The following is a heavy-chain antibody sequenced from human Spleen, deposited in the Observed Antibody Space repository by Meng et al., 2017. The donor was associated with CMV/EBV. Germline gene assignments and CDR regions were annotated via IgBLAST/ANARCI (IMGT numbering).Heavy chain of an antibody. V-gene: IGHV3-30*02. D-gene: IGHD3-22*01. Sequence: GGSLRLSCAASGFTFSSYGMHWVRQAPGKGLEWVAFIRYDGSNKYYADSVKGRFTISRDNSKNTLFLQMNSLRAEDTAVYYCAKKPYDSSGYWGQGTLVTVSS. J-gene: IGHJ4*02. CDR2: IRYDGSNK. CDR3: AKKPYDSSGY. CDR1: GFTFSSYG.